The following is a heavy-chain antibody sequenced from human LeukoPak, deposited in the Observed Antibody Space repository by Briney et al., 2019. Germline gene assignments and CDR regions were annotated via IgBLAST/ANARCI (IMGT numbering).Heavy chain of an antibody. CDR2: IYYSGST. CDR3: AGHRGRGFQKSWFDP. J-gene: IGHJ5*02. V-gene: IGHV4-39*01. Sequence: SETLSLTCTVSGGSISSSSYYWGWIRQPPGKGLEWIGSIYYSGSTYYNPSLKSRVTISVDTSKNQFSLKLSSVTAADTAVYYCAGHRGRGFQKSWFDPWGQGTLVTVSS. CDR1: GGSISSSSYY. D-gene: IGHD3-10*01.